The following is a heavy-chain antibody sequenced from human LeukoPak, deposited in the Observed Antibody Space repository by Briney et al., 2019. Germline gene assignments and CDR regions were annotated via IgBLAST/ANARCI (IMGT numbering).Heavy chain of an antibody. Sequence: GGSLRLSCAASGFTFSSYSMTWVRQAPGKGLEWVSYISGSSSPIYYADSVKGRFTVSRDNAQNSMYLHMNSLRDEDTAVYYCARDRPNWAIDYWGQGTLVTVSS. CDR2: ISGSSSPI. J-gene: IGHJ4*02. CDR1: GFTFSSYS. V-gene: IGHV3-48*02. D-gene: IGHD7-27*01. CDR3: ARDRPNWAIDY.